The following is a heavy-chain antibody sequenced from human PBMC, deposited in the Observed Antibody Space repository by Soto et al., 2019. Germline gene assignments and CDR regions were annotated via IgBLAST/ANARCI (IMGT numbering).Heavy chain of an antibody. V-gene: IGHV2-5*02. CDR3: APAYGGRSLY. CDR1: GFSLTTDRVG. CDR2: IYWDDSK. D-gene: IGHD1-26*01. Sequence: QITLKASGPTLVKPTQTLTLTCTFSGFSLTTDRVGVGWIRQPPGEALEWLAVIYWDDSKTYRPSLESRLTIPKDNSKNPVALTMTNIDSLDTATYYCAPAYGGRSLYWGQGTLVTVSS. J-gene: IGHJ4*02.